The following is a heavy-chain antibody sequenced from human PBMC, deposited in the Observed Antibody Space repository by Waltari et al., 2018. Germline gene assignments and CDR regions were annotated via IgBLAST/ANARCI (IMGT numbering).Heavy chain of an antibody. CDR1: GFTFSRYW. CDR2: SNSDGSST. Sequence: EEQLVESGGGLAQPGESLRLSCAASGFTFSRYWMDWVRQAPGKGLVWGSRSNSDGSSTTYADSVKGRFTISRDNAKNTLYVQMNRLRAEDTAVYYCARVATKTYSSPVPGRPYYYGMDVWGQGTTVTVSS. CDR3: ARVATKTYSSPVPGRPYYYGMDV. D-gene: IGHD6-19*01. J-gene: IGHJ6*02. V-gene: IGHV3-74*01.